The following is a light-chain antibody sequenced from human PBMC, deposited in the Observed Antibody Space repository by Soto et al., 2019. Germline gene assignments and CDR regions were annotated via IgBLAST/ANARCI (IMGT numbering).Light chain of an antibody. Sequence: SYELTQPPSVSVSPGQTASITCSGDKLGDKYACWYQQKPGQSPVLVIYQDSKRPSGIPERFSGSNSGNTATLTISGTQAMDEGDYYCQALDSSTSVVFGGGTQLTVL. V-gene: IGLV3-1*01. CDR1: KLGDKY. J-gene: IGLJ2*01. CDR2: QDS. CDR3: QALDSSTSVV.